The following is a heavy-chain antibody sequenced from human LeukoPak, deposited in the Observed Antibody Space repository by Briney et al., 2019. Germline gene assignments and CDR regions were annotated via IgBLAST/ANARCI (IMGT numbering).Heavy chain of an antibody. D-gene: IGHD3-22*01. CDR2: IYSGGST. Sequence: GGSLRLSCAASGFTVSSNYMSWVRQAPGKGLEWVSFIYSGGSTYYADSVKGRFTISRDNSKNTLYLQMNSLRAEDTAVYYCARDLYDSHGYWGQGTLVTVSS. CDR1: GFTVSSNY. J-gene: IGHJ4*01. CDR3: ARDLYDSHGY. V-gene: IGHV3-53*01.